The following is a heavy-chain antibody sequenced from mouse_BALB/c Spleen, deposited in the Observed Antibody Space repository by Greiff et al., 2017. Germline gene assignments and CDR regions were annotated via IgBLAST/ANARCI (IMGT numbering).Heavy chain of an antibody. Sequence: VQLQQSGPELVKPGASVKMSCKASGYTFTSYVMHWVKQKPGQGLEWIGYINPYNDGTKYNEKFKGKATLTSDKSSSTAYMELSSLTSEDSAVYYCARQGYYYGTSYWYFDVWGAGTTVTVSS. D-gene: IGHD1-1*01. CDR3: ARQGYYYGTSYWYFDV. CDR2: INPYNDGT. CDR1: GYTFTSYV. V-gene: IGHV1-14*01. J-gene: IGHJ1*01.